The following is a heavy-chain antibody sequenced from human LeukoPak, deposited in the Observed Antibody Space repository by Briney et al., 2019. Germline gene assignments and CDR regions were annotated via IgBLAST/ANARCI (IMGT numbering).Heavy chain of an antibody. CDR2: FDPEDGET. CDR1: GYTLTELS. D-gene: IGHD2-15*01. CDR3: ATDLCVGYCFNWFDP. Sequence: ASVKVSCKVSGYTLTELSMHWVRQAPGKGPEWMGGFDPEDGETIYAQKFQGRVTMAEDTSTDTAYMELSSLRSEDTAVYYCATDLCVGYCFNWFDPWGQGTLVTVSS. V-gene: IGHV1-24*01. J-gene: IGHJ5*02.